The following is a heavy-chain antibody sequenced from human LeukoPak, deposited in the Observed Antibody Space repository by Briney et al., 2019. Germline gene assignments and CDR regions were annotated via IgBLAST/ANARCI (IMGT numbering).Heavy chain of an antibody. J-gene: IGHJ4*02. D-gene: IGHD6-13*01. V-gene: IGHV3-11*01. CDR3: ARDVAAAGNDY. Sequence: GGSLRISCAASGFTFSDYYMSWIRQTPGKGLEWVSYISSSGSTIYYADSVKGRFTISRDNAKNSLYLQMNSLRAEDTAVYYCARDVAAAGNDYWGQGTLVTVSS. CDR1: GFTFSDYY. CDR2: ISSSGSTI.